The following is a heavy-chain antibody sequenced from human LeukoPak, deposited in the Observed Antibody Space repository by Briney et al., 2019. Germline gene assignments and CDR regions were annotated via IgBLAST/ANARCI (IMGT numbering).Heavy chain of an antibody. Sequence: GASVTVSCTASGYTFTGYYMHWVRQAPGQGLEWMGRINPNSGGTNYTQKFQGRVTMTRDTSISTAYMELSRLRSDGTAVYYCARDYYDYVWGSYQKSGYWGQGTLVTVSS. J-gene: IGHJ4*02. V-gene: IGHV1-2*06. CDR2: INPNSGGT. D-gene: IGHD3-16*02. CDR3: ARDYYDYVWGSYQKSGY. CDR1: GYTFTGYY.